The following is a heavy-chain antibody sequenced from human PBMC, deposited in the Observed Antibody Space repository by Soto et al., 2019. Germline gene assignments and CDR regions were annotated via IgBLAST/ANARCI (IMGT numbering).Heavy chain of an antibody. V-gene: IGHV1-18*01. D-gene: IGHD3-3*01. CDR3: ARTIFGVVIYYYYMDV. CDR2: ISAYNGNT. J-gene: IGHJ6*03. Sequence: ASVKVSCKASGYTFTSYGISWVRQAPGQGLEWMGWISAYNGNTNYAQKLQGRVTMTTDTSTSTAYMELRSLRSDDTAVYYCARTIFGVVIYYYYMDVWGKGTKVTVSS. CDR1: GYTFTSYG.